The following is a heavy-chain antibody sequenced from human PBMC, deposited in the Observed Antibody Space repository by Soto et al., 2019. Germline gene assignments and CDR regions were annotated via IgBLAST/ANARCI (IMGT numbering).Heavy chain of an antibody. J-gene: IGHJ5*02. CDR2: IIPIFGTA. V-gene: IGHV1-69*01. CDR1: GGTFSSYA. Sequence: QVQLVQSGAEVKKPGSSVKVSCTASGGTFSSYAISWVRQAPGQGLEWMGGIIPIFGTANYAQKFQGRVTITADESTSTAYMELSSLRSEDTAVYYCARVPPDMGVVPAAIRVGFDPWLQGTLVTVSS. D-gene: IGHD2-2*02. CDR3: ARVPPDMGVVPAAIRVGFDP.